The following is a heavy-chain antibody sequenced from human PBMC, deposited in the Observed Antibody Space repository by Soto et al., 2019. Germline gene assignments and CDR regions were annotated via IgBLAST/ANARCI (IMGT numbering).Heavy chain of an antibody. CDR2: GNHRGDN. CDR3: GRGRGYRRFVDY. D-gene: IGHD5-12*01. V-gene: IGHV4-34*01. J-gene: IGHJ4*02. Sequence: QVQLYQWGAGLLKASETLSLTCNVSVPSFTSHYWTWVRQAPGKGLEWIGEGNHRGDNTYNPSLGSRVAISVDTSKNEFSLRLTSVTGGDTGVYFCGRGRGYRRFVDYWGQGTLVTVTS. CDR1: VPSFTSHY.